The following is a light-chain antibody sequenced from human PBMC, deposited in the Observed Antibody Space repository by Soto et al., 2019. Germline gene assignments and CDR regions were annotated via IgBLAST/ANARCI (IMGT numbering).Light chain of an antibody. Sequence: QSALTQPASVSGSPGQSITISCTGTSSDVGGYNYVSWYQQHPGKAPKLMISEVSNRPSGVSNRFSGSKSGNTASLTISGLQAEDEADYYCSSYTTTLVVFGGGTKLTVL. J-gene: IGLJ2*01. CDR3: SSYTTTLVV. CDR2: EVS. V-gene: IGLV2-14*01. CDR1: SSDVGGYNY.